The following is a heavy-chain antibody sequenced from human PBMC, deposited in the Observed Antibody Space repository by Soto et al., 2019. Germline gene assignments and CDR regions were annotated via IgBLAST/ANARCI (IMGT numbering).Heavy chain of an antibody. D-gene: IGHD1-20*01. CDR2: IYHSGST. V-gene: IGHV4-4*02. CDR1: GGSISSSNW. Sequence: PSETLSLTCAVSGGSISSSNWWSWARQPPGKGLEWIGEIYHSGSTNYNPSLKSRVTISVDKSKNQFSLKLSSVTAADTAVYYCARGFRNNWNHADYWGQGTLVTVSS. J-gene: IGHJ4*02. CDR3: ARGFRNNWNHADY.